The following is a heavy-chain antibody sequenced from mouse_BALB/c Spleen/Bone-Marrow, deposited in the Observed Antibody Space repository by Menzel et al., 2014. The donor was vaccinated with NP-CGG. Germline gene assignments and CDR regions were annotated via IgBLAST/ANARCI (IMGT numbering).Heavy chain of an antibody. D-gene: IGHD4-1*01. CDR2: IRNNANGYTT. V-gene: IGHV7-3*02. J-gene: IGHJ4*01. CDR3: ASLLTFYAKDY. Sequence: VQLQQSGGGLVQPGGSLRLSCATSGFTFTDYFMTWVRQPPGKALEWLGFIRNNANGYTTDYSASVKGRFTISRDNSQSILYLQMNTLRAEDSASYYCASLLTFYAKDYWGQGTSVTVSS. CDR1: GFTFTDYF.